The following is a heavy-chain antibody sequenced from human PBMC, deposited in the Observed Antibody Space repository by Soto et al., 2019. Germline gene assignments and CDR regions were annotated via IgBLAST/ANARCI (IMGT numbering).Heavy chain of an antibody. CDR2: INHSGST. J-gene: IGHJ6*02. CDR1: GGSFSGYY. V-gene: IGHV4-34*01. Sequence: QVQLQQWGAGLLKPSETLSLTCAVYGGSFSGYYWSWIRQPPGKGLEWIGEINHSGSTNYNPSLKSRVTISGETFKDPFSLKLGFVNAADPAVYYCARNRFLEWVSWYYYYYGMDVWGQGTTVTVSS. D-gene: IGHD3-3*01. CDR3: ARNRFLEWVSWYYYYYGMDV.